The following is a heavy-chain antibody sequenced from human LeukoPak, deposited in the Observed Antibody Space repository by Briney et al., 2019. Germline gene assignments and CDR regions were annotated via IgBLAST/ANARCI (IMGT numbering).Heavy chain of an antibody. J-gene: IGHJ5*02. V-gene: IGHV3-21*01. CDR2: ISSSSSYI. CDR3: AREESARRIHALHP. D-gene: IGHD2-15*01. CDR1: GFTFSSYT. Sequence: AGGSLRLSCAASGFTFSSYTMNWVRQAPGKGLQSVSSISSSSSYIYYADSVKGRFTISRDNSKNTLYLQMNTLRPEDTAVYYCAREESARRIHALHPWGQGTLVTVSA.